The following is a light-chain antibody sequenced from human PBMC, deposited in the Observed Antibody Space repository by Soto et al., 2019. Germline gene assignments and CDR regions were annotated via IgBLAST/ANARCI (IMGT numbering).Light chain of an antibody. CDR2: DAS. J-gene: IGKJ1*01. CDR3: QQYKNWPPRT. V-gene: IGKV3-15*01. Sequence: ETVMTQSPATLSVSPGERATLSCRASQSISSNLAWYQQKPGQAPRLLIYDASTRATGIPGRFSGSGSGTEFTLTISRLQSEDSAVYYCQQYKNWPPRTFGQGTKVEIK. CDR1: QSISSN.